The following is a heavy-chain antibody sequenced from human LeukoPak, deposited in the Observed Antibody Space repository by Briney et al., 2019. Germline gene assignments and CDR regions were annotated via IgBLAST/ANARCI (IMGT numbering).Heavy chain of an antibody. CDR1: GGSVSSYY. CDR2: IYHTGSF. Sequence: SETLSLICTVSGGSVSSYYWSWIRQPPGKGLEWIGFIYHTGSFHYNPSLKSRVTISVDTSKNQFSLNLRSVTATDTAVYFCGRESRIVGTTSVWYYFDYWGQGTLVTVSS. D-gene: IGHD1-26*01. V-gene: IGHV4-30-4*01. CDR3: GRESRIVGTTSVWYYFDY. J-gene: IGHJ4*02.